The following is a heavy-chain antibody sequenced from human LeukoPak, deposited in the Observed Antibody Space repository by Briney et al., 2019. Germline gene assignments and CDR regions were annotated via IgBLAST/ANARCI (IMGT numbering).Heavy chain of an antibody. V-gene: IGHV3-53*01. Sequence: GGSLRLSCAASRFSFSDYNMNWVRQAPGKGLEWVSIYSGTIHYSGSVKGRFTISRDNSKNTLYLQMNSLRAEDTAVYYCARRAGAYSHPYDYWGQGTLVTVSS. D-gene: IGHD4/OR15-4a*01. CDR3: ARRAGAYSHPYDY. CDR2: YSGTI. CDR1: RFSFSDYN. J-gene: IGHJ4*02.